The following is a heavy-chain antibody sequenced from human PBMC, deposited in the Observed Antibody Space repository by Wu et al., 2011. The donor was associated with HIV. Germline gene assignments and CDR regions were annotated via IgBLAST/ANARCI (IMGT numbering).Heavy chain of an antibody. CDR2: IIPIFGAA. CDR3: AREAANYGDYGDAFDI. D-gene: IGHD4-17*01. Sequence: QVQLVQSGAEVKKPGSSVKVSCKASGGTFSSYAISWVRQAPGQGLEWMGGIIPIFGAANYAQKFQGRVTITTHESTTTAYMQLSSLRSEDTAVYYCAREAANYGDYGDAFDIWGQGTMVTVSS. CDR1: GGTFSSYA. V-gene: IGHV1-69*05. J-gene: IGHJ3*02.